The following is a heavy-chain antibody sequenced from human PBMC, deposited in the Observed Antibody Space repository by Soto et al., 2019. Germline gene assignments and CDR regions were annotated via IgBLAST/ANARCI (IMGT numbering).Heavy chain of an antibody. CDR3: ARAWDSIEMATTLGY. CDR1: GFTFSSYG. CDR2: IWYDGSNK. J-gene: IGHJ4*02. Sequence: QVQLVESGGGVVQPGRSLRLYCAASGFTFSSYGMHWVRQAPGKGLEWVAVIWYDGSNKYYADSVKGRFTITRNNSKNTLYLQMNILRAEDTAVYYCARAWDSIEMATTLGYWGQGTLVTVSS. D-gene: IGHD5-12*01. V-gene: IGHV3-33*01.